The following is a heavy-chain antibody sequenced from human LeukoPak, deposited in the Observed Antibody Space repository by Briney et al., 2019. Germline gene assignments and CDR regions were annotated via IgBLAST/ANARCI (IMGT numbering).Heavy chain of an antibody. J-gene: IGHJ4*02. CDR1: GGSFSGYC. D-gene: IGHD3-10*01. CDR3: ARVGYYYGSGTDY. V-gene: IGHV4-34*01. Sequence: SETLSLTCAVYGGSFSGYCWSWIRQPPGKGLGWIGEINHSGSTNYNPSLKSRVTISVDTSKNQFSLKLSSVTAADTAVYYCARVGYYYGSGTDYWGQGTLVTVSS. CDR2: INHSGST.